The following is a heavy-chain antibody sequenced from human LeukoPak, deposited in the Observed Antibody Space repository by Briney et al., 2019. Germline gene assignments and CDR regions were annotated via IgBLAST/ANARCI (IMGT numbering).Heavy chain of an antibody. CDR1: GGSISSSSYY. D-gene: IGHD2-2*02. CDR3: ARNIVVVPAAIGQDNWFDP. CDR2: IYYSGST. V-gene: IGHV4-39*07. J-gene: IGHJ5*02. Sequence: SETQSLTCTVSGGSISSSSYYWGWIRQPPGKGLEWIGSIYYSGSTYYNPSLKSRVTISVDTSKNQFSLKLSSVTAADTAVYYCARNIVVVPAAIGQDNWFDPWGQGTLVTVSS.